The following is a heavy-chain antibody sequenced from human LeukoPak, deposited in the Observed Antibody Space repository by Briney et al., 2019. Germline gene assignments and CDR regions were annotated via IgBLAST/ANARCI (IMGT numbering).Heavy chain of an antibody. D-gene: IGHD6-19*01. Sequence: PGGSLRLSCAASGFTFSSYAMHWVRQAPGKGLEWVAVISYDGSNKYYADSVKGRFTISRDNSKNTLYLQMNSLRAEDTAVYYCARGYSSGWSASYYYGMDVWGQGTTVTVSS. CDR2: ISYDGSNK. CDR3: ARGYSSGWSASYYYGMDV. J-gene: IGHJ6*02. CDR1: GFTFSSYA. V-gene: IGHV3-30*04.